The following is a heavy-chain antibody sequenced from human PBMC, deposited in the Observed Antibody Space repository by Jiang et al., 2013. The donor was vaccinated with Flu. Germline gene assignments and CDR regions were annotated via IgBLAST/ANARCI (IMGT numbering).Heavy chain of an antibody. J-gene: IGHJ3*02. CDR3: ARVQPGNAFDI. D-gene: IGHD1-1*01. CDR1: GGSISSYY. V-gene: IGHV4-59*01. Sequence: LLKPSETLSLTCTVSGGSISSYYWSWIRQPPGKGLEWIGYIYYSGSTNYNPSLKSRVTISVDTSKNQFSLKLSSVTAADTAVYYCARVQPGNAFDIWGQGTMVTVSS. CDR2: IYYSGST.